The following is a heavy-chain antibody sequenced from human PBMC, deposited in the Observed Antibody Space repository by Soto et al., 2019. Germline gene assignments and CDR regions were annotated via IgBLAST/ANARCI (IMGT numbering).Heavy chain of an antibody. Sequence: SETLSLTCAVYGGSFSGYYWSWIRQPPGKGLEWIGEINHSGSTNYNPSLKSRVTISVDTSKNQFSLKLSSVTAADTAVYYCARVLSLVGATTPKETPKSDAFDIWGQGTMVTVSS. CDR1: GGSFSGYY. CDR3: ARVLSLVGATTPKETPKSDAFDI. V-gene: IGHV4-34*01. J-gene: IGHJ3*02. CDR2: INHSGST. D-gene: IGHD1-26*01.